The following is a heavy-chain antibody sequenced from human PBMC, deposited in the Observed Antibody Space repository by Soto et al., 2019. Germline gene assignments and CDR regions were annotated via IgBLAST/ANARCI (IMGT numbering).Heavy chain of an antibody. J-gene: IGHJ6*02. V-gene: IGHV1-46*01. CDR2: INPSGGST. Sequence: ASVKVSCKASGYTFTSYYMHWVRQAPGQGLEWMGIINPSGGSTSYAQKFQGRVTMTRDTSTSTVYMELSSLRSEDTAVYYCARDFVGAPDYYYYYGLDVWGQGTTVPVSS. D-gene: IGHD1-26*01. CDR1: GYTFTSYY. CDR3: ARDFVGAPDYYYYYGLDV.